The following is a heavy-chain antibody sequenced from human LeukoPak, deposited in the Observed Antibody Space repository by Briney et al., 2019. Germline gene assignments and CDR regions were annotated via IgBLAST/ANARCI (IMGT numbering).Heavy chain of an antibody. D-gene: IGHD6-19*01. Sequence: SVTVSCTASGGTFSSYAISWVRQAPGQGLEWMGGIIPIFGTANYAQKFQGRVTITRDTSASTAYMELSSLRSEDTAVYYCARDDGSGWFYWGQGTLVTVSS. CDR1: GGTFSSYA. J-gene: IGHJ4*01. CDR3: ARDDGSGWFY. CDR2: IIPIFGTA. V-gene: IGHV1-69*05.